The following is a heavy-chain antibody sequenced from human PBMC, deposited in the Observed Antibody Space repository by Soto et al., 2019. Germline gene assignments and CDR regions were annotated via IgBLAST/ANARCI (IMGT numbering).Heavy chain of an antibody. Sequence: ASVKVSCKASGYTFTASYMHWVRQAPGQGLEWMGIIDPSGGSMSYSQKFQGRVTMTRDTSTSTVYMELNSLRSEDTAVFYCARDSGHYYRSDAFDKWGQGTMVTVSS. CDR3: ARDSGHYYRSDAFDK. J-gene: IGHJ3*02. D-gene: IGHD1-26*01. CDR2: IDPSGGSM. CDR1: GYTFTASY. V-gene: IGHV1-46*01.